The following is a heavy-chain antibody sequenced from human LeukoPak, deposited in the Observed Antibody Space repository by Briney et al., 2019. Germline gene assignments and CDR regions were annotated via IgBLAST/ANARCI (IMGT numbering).Heavy chain of an antibody. J-gene: IGHJ6*03. CDR3: ARGRVSSSTWYSTYYYFFYMDF. D-gene: IGHD4-11*01. V-gene: IGHV4-59*01. Sequence: SETLSLTCTVSDDSITMYYWPWIRHPPGKRLEWIGYVAHTGRHKFNPPLNGRLSISRDTSNNSLSLRLRSVTAADTAVYFCARGRVSSSTWYSTYYYFFYMDFWGKGTTVTVSS. CDR1: DDSITMYY. CDR2: VAHTGRH.